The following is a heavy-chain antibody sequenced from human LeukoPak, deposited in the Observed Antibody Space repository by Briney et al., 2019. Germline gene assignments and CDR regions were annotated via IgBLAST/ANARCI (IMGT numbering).Heavy chain of an antibody. CDR1: GFTVSNNY. J-gene: IGHJ4*02. CDR2: IYSSGTT. CDR3: ARDLLDSGSGSYYAFEC. D-gene: IGHD3-10*01. V-gene: IGHV3-53*01. Sequence: GGSLRLSCAASGFTVSNNYMSWVRQVPGKGLEWVSIIYSSGTTYYADSVKGRFTISRDNSKNTLYLQMTSLRAEDTALYYCARDLLDSGSGSYYAFECWGQGTLVTVSS.